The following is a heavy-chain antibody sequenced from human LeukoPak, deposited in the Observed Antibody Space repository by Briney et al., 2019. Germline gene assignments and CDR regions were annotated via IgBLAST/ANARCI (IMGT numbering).Heavy chain of an antibody. CDR3: AKDGSWSCTD. J-gene: IGHJ4*02. CDR1: AFTFSSSA. V-gene: IGHV3-30*02. CDR2: IAHHGNNK. Sequence: GGYLRLYGGASAFTFSSSAMHWVRQGQGTGLEWVAYIAHHGNNKYYADSVKGRFTISRDNSKGSLYLQMNSLRADDTAVYYCAKDGSWSCTDWGQGTLVRVSS. D-gene: IGHD2-8*02.